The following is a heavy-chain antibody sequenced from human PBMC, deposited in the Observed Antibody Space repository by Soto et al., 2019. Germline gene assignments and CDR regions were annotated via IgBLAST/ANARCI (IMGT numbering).Heavy chain of an antibody. CDR2: INAGNGNT. V-gene: IGHV1-3*01. CDR3: ARGSAGYYYYGMDV. Sequence: ASVKVSCKASGYTFTSYAMHWVRQAPGRRLEWMGWINAGNGNTKYSQKFQGRVTITRDTSASTAYMELSSLRSEDTAVYYCARGSAGYYYYGMDVWGQGTTVTVSS. CDR1: GYTFTSYA. J-gene: IGHJ6*02.